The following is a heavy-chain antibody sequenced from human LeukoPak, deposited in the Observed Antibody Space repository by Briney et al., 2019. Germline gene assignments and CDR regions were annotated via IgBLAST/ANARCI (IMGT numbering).Heavy chain of an antibody. D-gene: IGHD1-26*01. V-gene: IGHV1-18*01. CDR2: IIAYNGNT. CDR3: VRDRYEWKLAGAGMEV. CDR1: GYTFTIYG. J-gene: IGHJ6*02. Sequence: GASVKVSCKASGYTFTIYGITWVRQAPGQGLEWMGWIIAYNGNTNYAQKLQGRGTMTTDTSTNTGYMELRRLRSDGTAVYYCVRDRYEWKLAGAGMEVWGQGTTVTVYS.